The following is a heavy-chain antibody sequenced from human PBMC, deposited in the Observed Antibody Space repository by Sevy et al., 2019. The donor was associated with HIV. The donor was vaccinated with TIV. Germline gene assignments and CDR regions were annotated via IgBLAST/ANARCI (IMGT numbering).Heavy chain of an antibody. V-gene: IGHV3-30*18. CDR2: ISYDGSNK. CDR3: AKSIAAAELAYYYYGMDV. D-gene: IGHD6-13*01. Sequence: GGSLRLSCVASGFTFSSYGMHWVRQAPGKGLEWVAVISYDGSNKYYADSVKGRFTISRDNSKNTLYLQMNSLRAEDTAVYYCAKSIAAAELAYYYYGMDVWGQGTTVTVSS. J-gene: IGHJ6*02. CDR1: GFTFSSYG.